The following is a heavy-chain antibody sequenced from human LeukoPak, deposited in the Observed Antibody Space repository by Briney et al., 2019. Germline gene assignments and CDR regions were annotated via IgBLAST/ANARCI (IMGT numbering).Heavy chain of an antibody. D-gene: IGHD4-23*01. V-gene: IGHV5-51*01. CDR2: IYPGDSNT. CDR1: GYSFTTYW. Sequence: GESLKISCKGSGYSFTTYWIGRVRQMPGKGPEWMGIIYPGDSNTRYSPSFQGQVTISADKSISTAYLQWSSLKTSDTAMYYCARLNSNSGDSWGQGTLVTVSS. CDR3: ARLNSNSGDS. J-gene: IGHJ5*01.